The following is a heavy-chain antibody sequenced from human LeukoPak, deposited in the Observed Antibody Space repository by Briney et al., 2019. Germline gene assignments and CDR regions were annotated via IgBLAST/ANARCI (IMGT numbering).Heavy chain of an antibody. D-gene: IGHD4-23*01. J-gene: IGHJ4*02. CDR2: INHSGST. Sequence: SETLSLTCAVYGGSFSGYYWSWIRQPPGKGLEWIGEINHSGSTNYNPSLKSRVTISVDTSKNQFSLKLSSVTAADTAVYYCARPYGGTSYVLDYWGQGTLVTVSS. V-gene: IGHV4-34*01. CDR1: GGSFSGYY. CDR3: ARPYGGTSYVLDY.